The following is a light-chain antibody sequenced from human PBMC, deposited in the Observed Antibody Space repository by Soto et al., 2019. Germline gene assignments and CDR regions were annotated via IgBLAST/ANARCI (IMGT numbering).Light chain of an antibody. CDR1: QSVGYH. CDR2: DAS. V-gene: IGKV3-11*01. J-gene: IGKJ4*01. Sequence: IVLTQSPATLSLSPGGRATLSGTASQSVGYHLAWYQQKPGQAPRLLIYDASNRATGIPARFSGSGSGTDFTLAISSLEPEDFAVYYCQQRSNWPPVTFGGGTKVDIK. CDR3: QQRSNWPPVT.